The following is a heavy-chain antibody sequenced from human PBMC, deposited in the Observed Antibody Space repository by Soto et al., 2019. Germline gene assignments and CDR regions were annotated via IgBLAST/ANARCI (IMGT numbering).Heavy chain of an antibody. Sequence: PGGSLRLSCEASGLTFSTAYMSWVRQAPGKGLEWVSYISSSGSTIYYADSVKGRFTISRDNAKNSLYLQMNSLRAEDTAVYYCARDHKGGYYYYGMDVWGQGTTVTVSS. CDR2: ISSSGSTI. J-gene: IGHJ6*02. V-gene: IGHV3-48*03. CDR1: GLTFSTAY. CDR3: ARDHKGGYYYYGMDV.